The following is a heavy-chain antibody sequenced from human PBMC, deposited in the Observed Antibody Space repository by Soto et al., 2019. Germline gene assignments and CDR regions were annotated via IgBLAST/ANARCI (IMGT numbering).Heavy chain of an antibody. CDR3: ARGDPAGYSSGWDKDGMDV. D-gene: IGHD6-19*01. CDR2: MNPNSGNT. J-gene: IGHJ6*02. V-gene: IGHV1-8*01. Sequence: SVKVSCKASVYTFTSYDIHWVRQATGQGLEWMGWMNPNSGNTGYAQKFQGRVTMTRNTSISTAYMELSSLRSEDTAVYYCARGDPAGYSSGWDKDGMDVWGQGTTVTVSS. CDR1: VYTFTSYD.